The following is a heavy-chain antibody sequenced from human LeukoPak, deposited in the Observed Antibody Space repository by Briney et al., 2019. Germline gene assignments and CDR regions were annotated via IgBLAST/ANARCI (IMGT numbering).Heavy chain of an antibody. CDR2: IRYDGSNK. CDR3: AKIPRFWRAQAYYMDV. V-gene: IGHV3-30*02. J-gene: IGHJ6*03. D-gene: IGHD3-3*01. Sequence: EGSLRLSCAASGFTFSSYGMHWVRQAPGKGLEWVAFIRYDGSNKYYADSVKGRFTISRDNSKNTLYLQMNSLRAEDTAVYYCAKIPRFWRAQAYYMDVWGKGTTVTVSS. CDR1: GFTFSSYG.